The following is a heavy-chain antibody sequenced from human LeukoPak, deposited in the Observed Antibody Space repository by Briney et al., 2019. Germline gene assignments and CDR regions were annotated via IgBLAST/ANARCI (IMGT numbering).Heavy chain of an antibody. V-gene: IGHV4-59*08. J-gene: IGHJ4*02. CDR2: IYYSGST. CDR3: ARLGMVRGVITFDY. D-gene: IGHD3-10*01. Sequence: PSETLSLTCTVSGGSISSYYWSWIRQPPGKGLEWIGYIYYSGSTNYNPSLKSRVTISVDTSKNQFSLKLSSVTAADTAVYYCARLGMVRGVITFDYWGQGTLVTASS. CDR1: GGSISSYY.